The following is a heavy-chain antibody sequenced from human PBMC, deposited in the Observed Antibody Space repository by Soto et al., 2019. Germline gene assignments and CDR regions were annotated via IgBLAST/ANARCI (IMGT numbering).Heavy chain of an antibody. Sequence: GGSLRLSCVASGFTFSDYGANWVRQAPGKGLEWVSAIGGSNVDTYYADSVKGRFTLSRDNPKNTVHLQMNSLRAEDTAIYYCVKDPSGRGSLVFDIWGRGTMVTVSS. CDR2: IGGSNVDT. CDR1: GFTFSDYG. J-gene: IGHJ3*02. V-gene: IGHV3-23*01. CDR3: VKDPSGRGSLVFDI. D-gene: IGHD3-16*01.